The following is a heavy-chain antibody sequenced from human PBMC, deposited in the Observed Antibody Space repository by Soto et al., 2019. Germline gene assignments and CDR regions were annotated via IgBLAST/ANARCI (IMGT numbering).Heavy chain of an antibody. Sequence: QVQLVQSGAEVKKPGSSVKVSCKASGGTFSSYTISWVRQAPGQGLEWMGRIIPILGIANYAQKFQGRVTITADKSTSTAYMELSSPRSEDTAVYYCAREGVGSYYYYYMDVWGKGTTVTVSS. J-gene: IGHJ6*03. CDR2: IIPILGIA. D-gene: IGHD3-10*01. V-gene: IGHV1-69*08. CDR3: AREGVGSYYYYYMDV. CDR1: GGTFSSYT.